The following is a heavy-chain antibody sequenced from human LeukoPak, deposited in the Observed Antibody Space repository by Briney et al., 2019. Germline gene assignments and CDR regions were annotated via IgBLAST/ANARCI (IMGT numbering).Heavy chain of an antibody. CDR2: IKSDGSST. CDR3: ARVHGSSAPNYFDY. V-gene: IGHV3-74*01. CDR1: GFTFSSYW. D-gene: IGHD1-26*01. J-gene: IGHJ4*02. Sequence: PGGSLRLSCAGSGFTFSSYWMHWVRQAPGKGLVWVSRIKSDGSSTNYADSVKGRFTISRDNAENTLYLQMNSLRAEDTAVYYCARVHGSSAPNYFDYWGQGTLVTVSS.